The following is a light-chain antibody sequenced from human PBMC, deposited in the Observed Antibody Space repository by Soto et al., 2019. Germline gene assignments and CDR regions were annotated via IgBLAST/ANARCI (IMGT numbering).Light chain of an antibody. CDR1: QSVSNN. CDR3: QHYNSYSVA. J-gene: IGKJ1*01. CDR2: DTS. V-gene: IGKV3-15*01. Sequence: EIVLTQSPGTLSLSPGERATLSCGASQSVSNNYLAWYQQKPGQAPRLLIYDTSTRATGIPARFSGSGSGTEFTLTISSLQSDDFATYYCQHYNSYSVAFGPGTKVDIK.